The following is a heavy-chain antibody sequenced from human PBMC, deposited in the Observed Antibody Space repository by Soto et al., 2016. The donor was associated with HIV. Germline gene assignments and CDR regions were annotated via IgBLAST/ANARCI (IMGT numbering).Heavy chain of an antibody. CDR1: GGTFSTYA. CDR2: IIPMFTTA. Sequence: QVQLVQSGAEVKKPGSSVKVSCKASGGTFSTYAIAWVRQAPGQGLEWMGGIIPMFTTANYAQKFQGRVTITADESTNTAYMELSSLRSEDTAVYYCAISGTSAGLFSDSWGQGTLVTVSS. V-gene: IGHV1-69*12. J-gene: IGHJ4*02. D-gene: IGHD1-26*01. CDR3: AISGTSAGLFSDS.